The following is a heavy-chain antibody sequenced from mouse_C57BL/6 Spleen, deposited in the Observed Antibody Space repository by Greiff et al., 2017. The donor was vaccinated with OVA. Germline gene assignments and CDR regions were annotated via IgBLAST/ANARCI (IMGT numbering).Heavy chain of an antibody. Sequence: VQLQQSGAELVMPGASVKLSCKASGYTFTSYWMHWVKQRPGQGLEWIGEIDPSDSYTNYNQKFKGKYTLTVDKSSSTAYMQVSSLTSEDSAVYDCAKWDTTSSCYFDYWGQGTTLTVSS. D-gene: IGHD1-1*01. CDR1: GYTFTSYW. CDR3: AKWDTTSSCYFDY. V-gene: IGHV1-69*01. CDR2: IDPSDSYT. J-gene: IGHJ2*01.